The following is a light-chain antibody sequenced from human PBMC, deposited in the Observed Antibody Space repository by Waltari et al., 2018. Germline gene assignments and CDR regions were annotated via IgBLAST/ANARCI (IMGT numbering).Light chain of an antibody. Sequence: EIVMTQSPATLSVSPGERAPLSCRASQSVSSNLAWYQQKPGQAPRLLIYGASTRATGIPARFSGSGSGTEFTLTISSLQSEDFAVYYCQQYNNWPPSFTFGPGTKVDIK. CDR1: QSVSSN. J-gene: IGKJ3*01. V-gene: IGKV3-15*01. CDR2: GAS. CDR3: QQYNNWPPSFT.